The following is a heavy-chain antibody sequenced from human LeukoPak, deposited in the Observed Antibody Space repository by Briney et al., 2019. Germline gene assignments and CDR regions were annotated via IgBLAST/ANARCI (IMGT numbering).Heavy chain of an antibody. CDR2: INDAGRTT. CDR1: GFTFNTYA. CDR3: TNQPILAGSIDS. J-gene: IGHJ4*02. Sequence: GGSLRLSCATSGFTFNTYAMNWVRQAPGKGLEWVSTINDAGRTTYYADSVKGRFTISRDNSKNTVYLEMNNLRAEDTALYYCTNQPILAGSIDSWGQGTLVTVSS. V-gene: IGHV3-23*01. D-gene: IGHD3-9*01.